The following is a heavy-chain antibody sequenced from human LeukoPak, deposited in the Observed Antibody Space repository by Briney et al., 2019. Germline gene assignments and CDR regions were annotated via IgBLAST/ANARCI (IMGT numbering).Heavy chain of an antibody. CDR2: ISASGSAI. V-gene: IGHV3-48*03. Sequence: GGSLRLSCAASGFTFSSFEMYWVRQAPGKGLEWVSYISASGSAIYYVDSVKGRFTISRDNAKNSLYLQMNSLRAEDTAVYYCVRDGYYGHDSSDIWGQGTMVTVSS. J-gene: IGHJ3*02. CDR3: VRDGYYGHDSSDI. D-gene: IGHD3-10*01. CDR1: GFTFSSFE.